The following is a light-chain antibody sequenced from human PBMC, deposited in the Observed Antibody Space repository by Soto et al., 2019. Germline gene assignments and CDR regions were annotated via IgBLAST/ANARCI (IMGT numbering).Light chain of an antibody. CDR2: AAS. Sequence: DIQMTQSPSSLSASVGDRVTITCRASQGISNYLAWYQLKPGKVPNLLIYAASTLQSGVPSRFSGSGSGTEFTLTISSLQPDDFATYYCHQYNSYSFGQGTKVDIK. J-gene: IGKJ1*01. CDR3: HQYNSYS. V-gene: IGKV1-27*01. CDR1: QGISNY.